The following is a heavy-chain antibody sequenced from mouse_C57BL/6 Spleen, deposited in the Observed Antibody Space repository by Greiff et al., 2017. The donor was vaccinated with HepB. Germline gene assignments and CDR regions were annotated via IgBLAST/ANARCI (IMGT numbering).Heavy chain of an antibody. V-gene: IGHV14-4*01. CDR1: GFNIKDDY. CDR2: IDPENGDT. Sequence: EVQLQQSGAELVRPGASVKLSCTASGFNIKDDYMHWVKQRPEQGLEWIGWIDPENGDTEYASKFQGKATITADTSSNTAYLQLSSLTSEDTAVYYCTTGYYGRHWYFDVWGTGTTVTVSS. CDR3: TTGYYGRHWYFDV. J-gene: IGHJ1*03. D-gene: IGHD1-1*01.